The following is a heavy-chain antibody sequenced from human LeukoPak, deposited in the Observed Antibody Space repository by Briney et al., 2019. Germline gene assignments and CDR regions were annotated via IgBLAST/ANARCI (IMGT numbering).Heavy chain of an antibody. J-gene: IGHJ4*02. Sequence: SETLSLTCTVSGGSLSRADYYWSWIRQPPGKGLEWIGYIYYSGSTYYNPSLKSRATISVDTSKNQFSLELSSVTAADTAVYYCARDSDFWSGYYYFDYWGQGTLVTVSS. D-gene: IGHD3-3*01. CDR1: GGSLSRADYY. V-gene: IGHV4-30-4*01. CDR2: IYYSGST. CDR3: ARDSDFWSGYYYFDY.